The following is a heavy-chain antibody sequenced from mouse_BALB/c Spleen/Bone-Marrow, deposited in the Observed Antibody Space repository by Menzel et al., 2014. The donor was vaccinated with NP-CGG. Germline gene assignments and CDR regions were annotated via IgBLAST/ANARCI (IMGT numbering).Heavy chain of an antibody. J-gene: IGHJ1*01. Sequence: VQLQQSGPELVKPGASVKMSCKTSGYIFTTYVMHWVKQKPGQGLEWIGYTNPYNDVTNYNEKFKGKATLTSDKSSSTSYMELSSLTSEDSAVYYCARNYGHWYFDVWGAGTTVAVSS. CDR2: TNPYNDVT. CDR1: GYIFTTYV. CDR3: ARNYGHWYFDV. D-gene: IGHD1-1*02. V-gene: IGHV1-14*01.